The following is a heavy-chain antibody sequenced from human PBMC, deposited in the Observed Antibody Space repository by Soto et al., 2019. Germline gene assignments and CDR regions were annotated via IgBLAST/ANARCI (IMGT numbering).Heavy chain of an antibody. Sequence: PGGSLRLSCAASGFTFRTYAMNWVRQAPGKGLEWISAISGSGSFTHYADSVRGRFTISRDNSQNQLYLQMNNLRGDDTAMYYCAKIPMGSGSSKLAYWGQGIQVTVSS. D-gene: IGHD3-10*01. CDR2: ISGSGSFT. CDR1: GFTFRTYA. J-gene: IGHJ4*02. V-gene: IGHV3-23*01. CDR3: AKIPMGSGSSKLAY.